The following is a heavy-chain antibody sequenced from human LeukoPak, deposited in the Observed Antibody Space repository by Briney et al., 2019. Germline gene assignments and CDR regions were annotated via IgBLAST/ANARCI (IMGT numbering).Heavy chain of an antibody. J-gene: IGHJ5*02. Sequence: GESLKISCKTSGYTFTNYWIGWVRQMPGQGLEWMGIIYPGDSDARYSPSFQGQVTISADTSINTAYLQWSSLQASDTAIYYCARLAKAVIFGVVIKASWFDPWGQGTLVTVSS. CDR3: ARLAKAVIFGVVIKASWFDP. V-gene: IGHV5-51*01. D-gene: IGHD3-3*01. CDR2: IYPGDSDA. CDR1: GYTFTNYW.